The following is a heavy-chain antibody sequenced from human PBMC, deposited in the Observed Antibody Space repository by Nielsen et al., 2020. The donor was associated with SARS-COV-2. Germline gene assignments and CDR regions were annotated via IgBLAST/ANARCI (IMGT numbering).Heavy chain of an antibody. CDR1: GGTLSSYA. V-gene: IGHV1-69*04. CDR2: IIPILGIA. D-gene: IGHD3-22*01. J-gene: IGHJ4*02. Sequence: SVKVSCKASGGTLSSYAISWVRQAPGQGLEWMGRIIPILGIANYAQKFQGRVTITADKSTSTAYMELSSLRSEDTAVYYCARENYYDSSGYYVATSWGQGTLVTVSS. CDR3: ARENYYDSSGYYVATS.